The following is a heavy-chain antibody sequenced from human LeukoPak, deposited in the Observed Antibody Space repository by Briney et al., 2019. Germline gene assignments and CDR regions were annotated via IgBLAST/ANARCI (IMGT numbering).Heavy chain of an antibody. D-gene: IGHD3-10*01. CDR1: GFTLSSYW. V-gene: IGHV3-7*05. Sequence: GGSLRLSCAASGFTLSSYWMTWVRQAPGKGLELVANIKQDGNEKHYVDSVKGRFTISRENAKNSLYLQMNSLRVEDTAVYYCARWYYGSGSWVLDYWGQGTLVTVSS. CDR2: IKQDGNEK. J-gene: IGHJ4*02. CDR3: ARWYYGSGSWVLDY.